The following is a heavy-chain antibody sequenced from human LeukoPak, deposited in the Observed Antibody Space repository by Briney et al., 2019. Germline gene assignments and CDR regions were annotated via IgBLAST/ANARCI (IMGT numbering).Heavy chain of an antibody. Sequence: SETLSLTCTVSGGSISGYSWTWIRQPPGQGLEWIGYFHNSRTTSYNPSLTGRVIISVDTSKNQFSLELSSVTAADTAVYYCARLHADTTLTPYYYYIYVWGKGTTVTVSS. CDR2: FHNSRTT. V-gene: IGHV4-59*12. CDR1: GGSISGYS. CDR3: ARLHADTTLTPYYYYIYV. J-gene: IGHJ6*03. D-gene: IGHD1-1*01.